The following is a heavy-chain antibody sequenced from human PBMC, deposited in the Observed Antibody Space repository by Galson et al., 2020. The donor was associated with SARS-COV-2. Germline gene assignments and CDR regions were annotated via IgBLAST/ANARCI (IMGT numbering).Heavy chain of an antibody. V-gene: IGHV3-21*01. CDR2: ISSRSTHK. D-gene: IGHD5-12*01. J-gene: IGHJ4*02. CDR3: ARDSYALALGTVEAPGYPFDY. CDR1: GFILSDYT. Sequence: KIGESLKISCLASGFILSDYTINWVRQAPGKGLEWVASISSRSTHKYYIDSVRGRFTISRDNAKNSVFLQMNSLRLEDTAMYFCARDSYALALGTVEAPGYPFDYWGQGTLVTVSS.